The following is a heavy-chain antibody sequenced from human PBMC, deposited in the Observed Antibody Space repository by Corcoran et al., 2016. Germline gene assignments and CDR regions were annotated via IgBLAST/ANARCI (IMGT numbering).Heavy chain of an antibody. CDR2: IYYSGNT. J-gene: IGHJ6*02. CDR1: GDSITNTNYY. CDR3: ARSKYASGNYAYYGMDV. D-gene: IGHD3-10*01. Sequence: QLQLQESGPGLVRPSETLSLTCSVSGDSITNTNYYWGWVRQPPGKGLEWIGSIYYSGNTYHNPSLKSRVTISVDTSKNQFSLKLSSVTAADTAVDYWARSKYASGNYAYYGMDVWGQGTTVTVSS. V-gene: IGHV4-39*01.